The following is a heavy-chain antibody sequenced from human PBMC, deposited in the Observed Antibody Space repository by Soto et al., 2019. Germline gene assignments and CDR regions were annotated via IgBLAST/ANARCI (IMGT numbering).Heavy chain of an antibody. CDR3: ARGLWAGYSRSWYADY. CDR2: INAYNGNT. CDR1: GYTFTSYG. V-gene: IGHV1-18*01. D-gene: IGHD6-13*01. J-gene: IGHJ4*02. Sequence: ASVKVSCKASGYTFTSYGISWVRQAPGQGLEWMGWINAYNGNTNYAQKLQGGVTMTTDTSTSTAYMELRSLRSDDTAVYYCARGLWAGYSRSWYADYWGQGTLVTVSS.